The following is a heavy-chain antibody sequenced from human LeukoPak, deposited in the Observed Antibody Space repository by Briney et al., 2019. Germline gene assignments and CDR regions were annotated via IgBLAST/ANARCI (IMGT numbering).Heavy chain of an antibody. V-gene: IGHV3-48*02. CDR3: ARDANARLRRPGDYYYYGMDV. CDR1: GFTFSSYS. CDR2: ISSSSSTI. Sequence: GGSLRPSCAASGFTFSSYSMNWVRQAPGKGLEWVSYISSSSSTIYYADSVKGRFTISRDNAKNSLYLQMNSLRDEDTAVYYCARDANARLRRPGDYYYYGMDVWGQGTTVTVSS. D-gene: IGHD4-17*01. J-gene: IGHJ6*02.